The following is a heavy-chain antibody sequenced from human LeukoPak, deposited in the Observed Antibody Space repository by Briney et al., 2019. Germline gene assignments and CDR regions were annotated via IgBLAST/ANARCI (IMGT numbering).Heavy chain of an antibody. J-gene: IGHJ4*02. CDR1: GGSFSGYY. Sequence: SETLSLTCAVYGGSFSGYYWSWIRQPPGKGLEWIGEINHSGSTNYNPSLKRRVTISVDTSKNQFSLKLSSVTAADTAVYYCARGRYDFWSGLPYDYWGQGTLVTVSS. CDR3: ARGRYDFWSGLPYDY. D-gene: IGHD3-3*01. V-gene: IGHV4-34*01. CDR2: INHSGST.